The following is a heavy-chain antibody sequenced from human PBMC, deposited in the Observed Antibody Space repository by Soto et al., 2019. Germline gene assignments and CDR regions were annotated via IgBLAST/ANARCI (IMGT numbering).Heavy chain of an antibody. CDR1: GYTLTSYY. CDR3: ARARTRGDGYNYHRSCYFDY. Sequence: ASVEVTCKASGYTLTSYYMHWVRQSPGQGLEWMGIINPSGGSTSYAQKFQGRVTMTRDTSTSTVYMELSSLRSEDTAVYYCARARTRGDGYNYHRSCYFDYRGQGTLVTVSS. J-gene: IGHJ4*02. V-gene: IGHV1-46*01. CDR2: INPSGGST. D-gene: IGHD5-12*01.